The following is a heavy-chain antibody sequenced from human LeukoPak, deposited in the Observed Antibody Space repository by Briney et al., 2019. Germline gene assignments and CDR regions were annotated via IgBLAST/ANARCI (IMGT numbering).Heavy chain of an antibody. J-gene: IGHJ4*02. CDR3: ASGVAVRDY. CDR1: GGSISSYY. D-gene: IGHD2-15*01. CDR2: INHSGST. V-gene: IGHV4-34*01. Sequence: SETLSLTCTVSGGSISSYYWSWIRQPPGKGLEWIGEINHSGSTNYNPSLKSRVTISVDTSKNQFSLKLSSVTAADTAVYYCASGVAVRDYWGQGTLVTVSS.